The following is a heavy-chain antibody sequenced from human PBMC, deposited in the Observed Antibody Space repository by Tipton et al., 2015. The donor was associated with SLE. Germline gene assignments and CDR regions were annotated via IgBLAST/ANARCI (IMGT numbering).Heavy chain of an antibody. CDR2: ISYSGST. J-gene: IGHJ6*03. CDR3: ARAPAPAPPTHYYYSFMDV. Sequence: TLSLTCTVSDGAINTDYWSWIRQPPGRGLEWIGYISYSGSTNYNPSLKSRVTISVDTSENQFSLRLSSVTAADTAVDYCARAPAPAPPTHYYYSFMDVWGHGTTVTVSS. CDR1: DGAINTDY. D-gene: IGHD2-2*01. V-gene: IGHV4-59*01.